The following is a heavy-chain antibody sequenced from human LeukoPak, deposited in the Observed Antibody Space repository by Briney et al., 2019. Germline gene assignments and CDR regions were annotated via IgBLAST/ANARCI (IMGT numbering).Heavy chain of an antibody. CDR2: IYHSGST. CDR1: GGSINSYY. V-gene: IGHV4-59*01. J-gene: IGHJ3*02. D-gene: IGHD3-10*01. Sequence: SETLSLTCTVSGGSINSYYWSWIRQPPGKGLEWIGYIYHSGSTNYNPSLKSRVTISVDTSKNQFSLRLSSVTAADTAVYYCARSGRGMVRGVIRSLAFSRAFDIWGQGTMVTVSS. CDR3: ARSGRGMVRGVIRSLAFSRAFDI.